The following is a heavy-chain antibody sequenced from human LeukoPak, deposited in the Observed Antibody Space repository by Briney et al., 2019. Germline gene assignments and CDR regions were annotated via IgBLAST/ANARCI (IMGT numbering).Heavy chain of an antibody. CDR1: GGSISSSSYY. J-gene: IGHJ3*02. D-gene: IGHD5-18*01. CDR2: IYYSGST. CDR3: ASWGYSYGPDAFDI. V-gene: IGHV4-39*01. Sequence: PSETLSLTCTVSGGSISSSSYYWGWIRQPPGKGLEWIGSIYYSGSTYYNPSLKSQVTISVDTSKNQFSLKLSSVTAADTAVYYCASWGYSYGPDAFDIWGQGTMVTVSS.